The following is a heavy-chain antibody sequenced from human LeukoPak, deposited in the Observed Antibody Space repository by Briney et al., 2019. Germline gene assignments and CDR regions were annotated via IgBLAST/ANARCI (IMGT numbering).Heavy chain of an antibody. CDR2: IKQDGSEK. Sequence: PGGSLRLSCAVSGFTISNYWMSWVRQAPGKGLEWVANIKQDGSEKHYIDSVRGRFTISRDNARNSLYLQMDSLRAEDTAVYYCANGGRWFDYWGQGTLVTVSS. CDR1: GFTISNYW. V-gene: IGHV3-7*01. J-gene: IGHJ4*02. D-gene: IGHD4-23*01. CDR3: ANGGRWFDY.